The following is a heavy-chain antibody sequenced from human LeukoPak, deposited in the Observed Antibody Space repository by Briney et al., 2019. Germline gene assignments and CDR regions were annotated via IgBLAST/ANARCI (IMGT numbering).Heavy chain of an antibody. Sequence: SVKVSCKASGGTFSSYAISWGRQAPGQGLDWRGGIIPIFGTANYAQKFQGRVTITADESTSTAYMELSSLRSEDTAVYYCARDLAAGNDGHWGQGTLVTVSS. V-gene: IGHV1-69*01. J-gene: IGHJ4*02. D-gene: IGHD1-1*01. CDR2: IIPIFGTA. CDR1: GGTFSSYA. CDR3: ARDLAAGNDGH.